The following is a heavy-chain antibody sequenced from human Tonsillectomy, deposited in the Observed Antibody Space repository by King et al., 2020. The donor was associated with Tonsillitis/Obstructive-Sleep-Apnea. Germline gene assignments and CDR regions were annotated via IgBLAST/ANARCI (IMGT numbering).Heavy chain of an antibody. CDR3: GGVWRSTSYCSGDSCYEGLYYYYMVV. V-gene: IGHV3-21*01. D-gene: IGHD2-15*01. Sequence: VQLVESGGGLVKPGGSLRLSCAASGFTFSSYSMNWFRQAPGKGLEWVSSISSSSSYIYYADSVKGRFTIFRDNAKKSLYLQMNSLRGEDTAVYYCGGVWRSTSYCSGDSCYEGLYYYYMVVWGKGTTVTVSS. CDR2: ISSSSSYI. J-gene: IGHJ6*03. CDR1: GFTFSSYS.